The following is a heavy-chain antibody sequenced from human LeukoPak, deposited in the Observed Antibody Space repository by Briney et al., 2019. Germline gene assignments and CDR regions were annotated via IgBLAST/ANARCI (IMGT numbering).Heavy chain of an antibody. D-gene: IGHD3-22*01. Sequence: RGSLRLSCAASGFTVSSNYMSWVRQAPGKGLEWVSVIYSGGSTYYADSVRGRFTISRDNSKNTLYLQMNSLRAEDTAVYYCARVNSGSIFDYWGQGTLVTVSS. V-gene: IGHV3-66*01. CDR1: GFTVSSNY. J-gene: IGHJ4*02. CDR3: ARVNSGSIFDY. CDR2: IYSGGST.